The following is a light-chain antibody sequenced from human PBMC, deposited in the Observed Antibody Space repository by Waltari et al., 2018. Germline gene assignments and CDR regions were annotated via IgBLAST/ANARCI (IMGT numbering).Light chain of an antibody. CDR1: SPNVGSNS. Sequence: QSVLTQPPSASGTPGQRVTISCSGSSPNVGSNSVSCYQHLPGTAPKLLIYRDNPRPPAVPDRFSGSKSGTSTPLAISGVRSDDETDYFCAAWDDSLGAVLFGGGTKLTVL. CDR3: AAWDDSLGAVL. V-gene: IGLV1-47*01. J-gene: IGLJ2*01. CDR2: RDN.